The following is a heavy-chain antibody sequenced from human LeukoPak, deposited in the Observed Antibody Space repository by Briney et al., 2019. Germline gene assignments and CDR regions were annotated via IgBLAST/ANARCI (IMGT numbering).Heavy chain of an antibody. J-gene: IGHJ1*01. CDR3: ARIVGGAFAEYFQH. CDR2: ISAYNGNT. D-gene: IGHD3-16*01. V-gene: IGHV1-18*01. CDR1: GYTFTSYG. Sequence: ASVKVSCKASGYTFTSYGISWVRQAPGQGLEWMGWISAYNGNTNYAQKLQGRVTMTTDTSTSTAYMELRSLRSDDTAVYYCARIVGGAFAEYFQHWGQGTLVTVSS.